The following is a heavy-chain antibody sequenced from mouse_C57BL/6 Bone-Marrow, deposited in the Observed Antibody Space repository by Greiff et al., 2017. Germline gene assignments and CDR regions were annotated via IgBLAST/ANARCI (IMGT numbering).Heavy chain of an antibody. CDR2: ISNGGGST. D-gene: IGHD1-1*01. CDR3: ARLGSPSYAMDY. Sequence: EVKVVESGGGLVQPGGSLKLSCAASGFTFSDYYMYWVRQTPEKRLEWVAYISNGGGSTYYPATVKGRFTISRDNAKNTLYLQMSRLKSDDTAMYYCARLGSPSYAMDYWGRGTSVTVSS. J-gene: IGHJ4*01. CDR1: GFTFSDYY. V-gene: IGHV5-12*01.